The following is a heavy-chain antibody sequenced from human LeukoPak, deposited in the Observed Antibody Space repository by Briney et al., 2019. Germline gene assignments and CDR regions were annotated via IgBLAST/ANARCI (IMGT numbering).Heavy chain of an antibody. J-gene: IGHJ4*02. V-gene: IGHV1-2*02. CDR1: GYTLTGYY. Sequence: GASVTVSCKASGYTLTGYYLHWVRQAPGQGLEWMGWINPNTGATHSAQKFQGRITMTRDTSISTAYMDLSRLRSDDTAVYYCARDPVGSGWPRPYYFEVWGQGTLVTVSS. D-gene: IGHD6-19*01. CDR2: INPNTGAT. CDR3: ARDPVGSGWPRPYYFEV.